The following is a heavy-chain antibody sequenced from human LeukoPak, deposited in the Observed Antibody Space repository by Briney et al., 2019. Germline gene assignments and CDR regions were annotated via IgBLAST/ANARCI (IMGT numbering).Heavy chain of an antibody. CDR1: GFTFNMYA. D-gene: IGHD1-14*01. CDR3: ARGGNLEN. J-gene: IGHJ4*02. Sequence: PGGSLRLSCAASGFTFNMYAMSWVRQAPGKGLEWVANINEDGGERHYVDTVKGRFTISRDNAKNSLYLQMNSLRAEDTAVYYCARGGNLENWGRGTLVTVSS. V-gene: IGHV3-7*01. CDR2: INEDGGER.